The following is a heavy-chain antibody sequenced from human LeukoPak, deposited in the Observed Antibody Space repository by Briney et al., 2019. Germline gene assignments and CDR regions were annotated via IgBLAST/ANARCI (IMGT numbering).Heavy chain of an antibody. Sequence: SETLSLTCAVYGGSFSGYYWSWIRQPPGKGLEWIGEINHSGSTNYNPSLKSRVTISVDPSKNQFSLKLSSVTAADTAVYYCARARKPLKTGTTSWGQGTLVTVSS. D-gene: IGHD1-1*01. V-gene: IGHV4-34*01. CDR3: ARARKPLKTGTTS. J-gene: IGHJ4*02. CDR1: GGSFSGYY. CDR2: INHSGST.